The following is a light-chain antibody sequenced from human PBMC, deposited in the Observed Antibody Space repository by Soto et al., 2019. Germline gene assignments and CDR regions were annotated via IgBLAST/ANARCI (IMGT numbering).Light chain of an antibody. CDR1: QGISSY. V-gene: IGKV1-8*01. CDR2: AAS. J-gene: IGKJ5*01. CDR3: QQSYSAPIA. Sequence: AIRMTQSPSSLSASTVYRVTITCRASQGISSYLAWYQQKPGKAPKLLIYAASTLQSGVPSRFSGSGSGTDFTLTISSLQPEDFTTYYCQQSYSAPIAFGQGTRMEL.